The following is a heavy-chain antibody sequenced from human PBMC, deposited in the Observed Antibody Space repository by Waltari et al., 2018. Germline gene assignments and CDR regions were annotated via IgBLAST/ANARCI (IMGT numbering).Heavy chain of an antibody. Sequence: EVQLVESGGGLDQPGGSLRLSCAASGVTFSIYAVSWVRQAPGRGLEWVSAISGSGGSTYYADSVKGRFTISRDNSKNTLYLQMNSLRAEDTAVYYCATLSSIRDYWGQGTLVTVSS. CDR2: ISGSGGST. CDR3: ATLSSIRDY. J-gene: IGHJ4*02. V-gene: IGHV3-23*04. D-gene: IGHD6-13*01. CDR1: GVTFSIYA.